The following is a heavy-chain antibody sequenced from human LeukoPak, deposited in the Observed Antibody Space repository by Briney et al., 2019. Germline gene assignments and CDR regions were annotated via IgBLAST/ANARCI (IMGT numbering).Heavy chain of an antibody. CDR2: INHSGST. D-gene: IGHD5-12*01. Sequence: PSETLSLTCAVYGGSFSGYYWSWVRQPPGKGLEWIGEINHSGSTNYNPSLKSRVTISVDTSKNQFSLKLSSVTAADTAVYYCARLRKVATRKHFDYWGQGTLVTVSS. J-gene: IGHJ4*02. V-gene: IGHV4-34*01. CDR1: GGSFSGYY. CDR3: ARLRKVATRKHFDY.